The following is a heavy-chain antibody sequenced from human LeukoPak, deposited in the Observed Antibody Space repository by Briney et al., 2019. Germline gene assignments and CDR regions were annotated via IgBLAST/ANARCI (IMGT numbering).Heavy chain of an antibody. D-gene: IGHD2-15*01. V-gene: IGHV3-7*01. CDR1: GFTFSSYW. J-gene: IGHJ4*02. Sequence: GGSLRLSCAASGFTFSSYWMSWVRQAPGKGLEWVANIKQDGSEKYYVDSVKGRFTISGDNAKNSLYLQMNSLRAEDTAVYYCARLSYCSGGSCYGGNFDYWGQGTLVTVSS. CDR3: ARLSYCSGGSCYGGNFDY. CDR2: IKQDGSEK.